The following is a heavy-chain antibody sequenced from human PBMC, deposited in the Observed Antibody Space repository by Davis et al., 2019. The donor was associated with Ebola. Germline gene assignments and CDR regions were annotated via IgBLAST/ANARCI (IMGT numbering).Heavy chain of an antibody. J-gene: IGHJ4*02. Sequence: PGGSLRLSCAASGFTFDDYAMHWVRQAPGKGLEWVSGIRWNSGSMGYAASVKGRFSISRDNAKNSLYLQMNSLRAEDTAFYHCARVNALTGYSRFDSWGQGTLVTVSS. V-gene: IGHV3-9*01. D-gene: IGHD3-22*01. CDR1: GFTFDDYA. CDR3: ARVNALTGYSRFDS. CDR2: IRWNSGSM.